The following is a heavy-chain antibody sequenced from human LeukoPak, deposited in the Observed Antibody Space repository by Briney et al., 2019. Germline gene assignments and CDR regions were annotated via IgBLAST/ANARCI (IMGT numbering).Heavy chain of an antibody. Sequence: SETLSLTCAVYGGSFSGYYWSWIRQPPGKGLEWIGEINHSGSTNYNPSLKSRVTISVDTSKNQFSLKLSSVTAADTAVYYCARVLREVPAAKVDYWGQGTLVTVPS. CDR3: ARVLREVPAAKVDY. CDR2: INHSGST. D-gene: IGHD2-2*01. V-gene: IGHV4-34*01. J-gene: IGHJ4*02. CDR1: GGSFSGYY.